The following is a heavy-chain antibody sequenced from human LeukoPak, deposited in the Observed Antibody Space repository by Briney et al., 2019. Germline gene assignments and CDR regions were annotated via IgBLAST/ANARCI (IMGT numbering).Heavy chain of an antibody. CDR3: ATQPTYGGPYYYYYYMDV. V-gene: IGHV3-48*03. Sequence: GGSLRLSCAAFGFTFSTYEMIWVRQAPGKGLEWLSYISSSGSPIYYADSLKGRFTISRDNAKNSLYLQMNSLRAEDTAVYYCATQPTYGGPYYYYYYMDVWGKGTTVTVSS. CDR2: ISSSGSPI. CDR1: GFTFSTYE. J-gene: IGHJ6*03. D-gene: IGHD4-23*01.